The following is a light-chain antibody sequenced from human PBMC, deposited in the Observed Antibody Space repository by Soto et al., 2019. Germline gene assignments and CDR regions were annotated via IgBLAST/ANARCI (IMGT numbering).Light chain of an antibody. CDR3: AASDDSLNGYV. CDR2: ANN. J-gene: IGLJ1*01. V-gene: IGLV1-44*01. CDR1: SSNIGTDYD. Sequence: QSVLTQPPSVSGAPGQRVTISCTGSSSNIGTDYDVHWYQQLPGTAPKLLIHANNQRPSGVPDRFSGSKSGTSASLAISWLQSEEADYYCAASDDSLNGYVFGTGTKVTVL.